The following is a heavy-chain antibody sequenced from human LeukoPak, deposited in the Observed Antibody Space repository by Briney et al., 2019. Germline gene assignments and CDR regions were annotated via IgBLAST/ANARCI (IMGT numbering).Heavy chain of an antibody. CDR2: INIDGSGT. D-gene: IGHD1-26*01. Sequence: GGSLRLSCAASGFTFSSYEMHWVRQAPGKGLVWVSRINIDGSGTTYADSVKGRFTISRDKAKDTLYLQMNRLRAEDTAVYFCVRRGVGITPDYWGQGTLVTVSS. J-gene: IGHJ4*02. CDR1: GFTFSSYE. V-gene: IGHV3-74*01. CDR3: VRRGVGITPDY.